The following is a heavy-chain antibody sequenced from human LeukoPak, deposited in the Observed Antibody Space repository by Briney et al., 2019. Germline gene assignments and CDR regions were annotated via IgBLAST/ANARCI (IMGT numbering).Heavy chain of an antibody. D-gene: IGHD6-6*01. CDR2: IKTDGTVK. V-gene: IGHV3-7*01. CDR1: GFTFSDYW. CDR3: ARGGGSSH. J-gene: IGHJ4*02. Sequence: GGSLRLSCAASGFTFSDYWMSWVRQASGKGLEWVANIKTDGTVKNYLDSVKGRFTISRDNAENSLYLQMSSLREEDTAVYYCARGGGSSHWGQGTLVTVSS.